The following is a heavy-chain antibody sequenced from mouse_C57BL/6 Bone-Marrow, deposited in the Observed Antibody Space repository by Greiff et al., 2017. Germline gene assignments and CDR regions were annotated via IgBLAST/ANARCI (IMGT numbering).Heavy chain of an antibody. Sequence: QVQLKQPGAELVMPGASVKLSCKASGYTFTSYWMHWVKQRPGPGLEWIGEIDPSDSYTIYNQKFKGNSTLTLDKSSSTAYMQLSSLTSEDSAVYYCATTGFDYWGQGTTLTVSS. CDR2: IDPSDSYT. CDR3: ATTGFDY. V-gene: IGHV1-69*01. J-gene: IGHJ2*01. D-gene: IGHD4-1*02. CDR1: GYTFTSYW.